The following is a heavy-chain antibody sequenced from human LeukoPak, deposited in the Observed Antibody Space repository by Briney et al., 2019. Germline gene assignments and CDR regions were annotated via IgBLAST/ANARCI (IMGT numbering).Heavy chain of an antibody. V-gene: IGHV1-2*02. CDR2: INPNSGGT. D-gene: IGHD2-2*01. J-gene: IGHJ4*02. CDR3: ARVPEGDCSSTSCYLDY. CDR1: GYTFTGYY. Sequence: ASVKVSCKASGYTFTGYYMHWVRQAPGQGLEWMGWINPNSGGTNYAQKLQGRVTMTTDTSTSTAYMELRSLRSDDTAVYYCARVPEGDCSSTSCYLDYWGQGTLVTVSS.